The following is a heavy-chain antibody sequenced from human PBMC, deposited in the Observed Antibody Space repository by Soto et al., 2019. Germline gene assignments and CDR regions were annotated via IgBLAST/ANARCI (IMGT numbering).Heavy chain of an antibody. V-gene: IGHV4-61*01. D-gene: IGHD3-16*01. Sequence: ETLSLTCAVSGDSVSNDNYYWSWIRQPPGKGLEWIGYIYYSGTTNYNSYLKSRLSLSVDMSKNQFSLKLASVTAADTAVYFCARSQRGRTAFTFDYWGQGALVTVSS. CDR3: ARSQRGRTAFTFDY. J-gene: IGHJ4*02. CDR1: GDSVSNDNYY. CDR2: IYYSGTT.